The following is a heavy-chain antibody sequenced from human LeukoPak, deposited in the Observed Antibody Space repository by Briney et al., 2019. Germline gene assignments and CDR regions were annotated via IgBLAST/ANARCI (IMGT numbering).Heavy chain of an antibody. CDR3: ARAQSKESDDSGSFYRHFDY. J-gene: IGHJ4*02. CDR2: TSWNSGDI. CDR1: GFVFYDYA. D-gene: IGHD3-10*01. V-gene: IGHV3-9*01. Sequence: GGSLRLSCEATGFVFYDYAMHWVRQVPGKGLEWVSGTSWNSGDIAYADSVKGRFTTSRDNAKNSLYLQMNSLKPEDTALYYCARAQSKESDDSGSFYRHFDYWGRGTLVTVSS.